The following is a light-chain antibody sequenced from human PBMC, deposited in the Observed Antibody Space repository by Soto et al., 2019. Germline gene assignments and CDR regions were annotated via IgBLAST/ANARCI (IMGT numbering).Light chain of an antibody. CDR2: DAS. Sequence: VLTQSPATLSLSPGERATLSCRASQSVSTYLAWYQQRPGQPPRLLIYDASSRATGIPSRFSGSGSGTEFTLTISSLQSEDFAAYYCHQYNHWPFTFGQGTRLEIK. CDR1: QSVSTY. J-gene: IGKJ5*01. CDR3: HQYNHWPFT. V-gene: IGKV3-15*01.